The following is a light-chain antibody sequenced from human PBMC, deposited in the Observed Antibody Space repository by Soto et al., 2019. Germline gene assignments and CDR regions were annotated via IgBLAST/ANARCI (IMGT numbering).Light chain of an antibody. J-gene: IGLJ2*01. V-gene: IGLV2-23*01. CDR2: EGS. Sequence: QSVLTQPASVSGSPGQSITISCTGTSSDVGSYNLVSWYQQHPGKAPKLMIYEGSKRPSGVSNRFSGSKSGNTASLTISGIWGEDDADYYCCSYAGSSTLVVFGGETKLTVL. CDR1: SSDVGSYNL. CDR3: CSYAGSSTLVV.